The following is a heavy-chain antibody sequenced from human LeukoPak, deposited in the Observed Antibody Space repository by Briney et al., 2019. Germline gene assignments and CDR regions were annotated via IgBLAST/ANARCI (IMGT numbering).Heavy chain of an antibody. CDR3: ARKGRITMVRGVIYWFDP. Sequence: GSLRLSCAASGFTFSDYYMSWIRQPPGKGLEWIGEINHSGSTNYNPSLKSRVTISVDTSKNQFSLKLSSVTAADTAVYYCARKGRITMVRGVIYWFDPWGQGTLVTVSS. CDR2: INHSGST. D-gene: IGHD3-10*01. J-gene: IGHJ5*02. V-gene: IGHV4-34*01. CDR1: GFTFSDYY.